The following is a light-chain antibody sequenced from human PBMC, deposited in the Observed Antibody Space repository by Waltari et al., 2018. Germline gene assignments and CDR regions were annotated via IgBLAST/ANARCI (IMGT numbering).Light chain of an antibody. V-gene: IGKV3-11*01. CDR2: NAL. Sequence: EIVLTQSPGTLSLSPGERATLSCRASQSVHNYLAWYQQKPGQAPRLLIYNALHRATGIQARFSGSGSGTDFTLTISRLQPEDFGVYYCQQRGNWITFGQGTRLEIK. J-gene: IGKJ5*01. CDR3: QQRGNWIT. CDR1: QSVHNY.